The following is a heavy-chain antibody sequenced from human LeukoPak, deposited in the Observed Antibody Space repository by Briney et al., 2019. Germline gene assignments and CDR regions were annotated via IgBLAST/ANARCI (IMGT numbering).Heavy chain of an antibody. D-gene: IGHD6-6*01. CDR2: INHSGST. CDR1: GGSFSGYY. CDR3: ATRYSSSSGPHYYYYMDV. Sequence: PSETLSLTCAVYGGSFSGYYWSWIRQPPGKGLEWIGEINHSGSTNYNPSLKSRVTISVDTSKNQFSLELSSVTAADTAVYYCATRYSSSSGPHYYYYMDVWGKGTTVTVSS. J-gene: IGHJ6*03. V-gene: IGHV4-34*01.